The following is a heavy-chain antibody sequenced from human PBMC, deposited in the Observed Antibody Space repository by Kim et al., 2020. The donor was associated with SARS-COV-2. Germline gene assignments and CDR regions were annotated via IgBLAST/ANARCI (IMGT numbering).Heavy chain of an antibody. Sequence: GGSLRLSCAASGFTFSNAWMSWVCQAPGKGLEWVGRIKSKTDGGTTDYAAPVKGRFTISRDDSKNTLYLQMNSLKTEDTAVYYCTTPYNWNGWFDPWGQGTLVTVSS. CDR1: GFTFSNAW. V-gene: IGHV3-15*01. J-gene: IGHJ5*02. CDR3: TTPYNWNGWFDP. CDR2: IKSKTDGGTT. D-gene: IGHD1-20*01.